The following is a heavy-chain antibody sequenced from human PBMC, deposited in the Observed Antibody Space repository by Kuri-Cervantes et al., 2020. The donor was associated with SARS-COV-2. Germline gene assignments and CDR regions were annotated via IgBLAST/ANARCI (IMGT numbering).Heavy chain of an antibody. CDR2: ITGSGGAT. CDR1: GFTFTTYA. Sequence: GESLKISCAASGFTFTTYAMTWVRQAPGKGLEWVSDITGSGGATRYADSVKGRFTISRDNAKNMFYLQMNSLRADDTAVYYCTTATFFGVSIIGDIDLWGQGTLVTVSS. J-gene: IGHJ4*02. D-gene: IGHD3-3*01. CDR3: TTATFFGVSIIGDIDL. V-gene: IGHV3-23*01.